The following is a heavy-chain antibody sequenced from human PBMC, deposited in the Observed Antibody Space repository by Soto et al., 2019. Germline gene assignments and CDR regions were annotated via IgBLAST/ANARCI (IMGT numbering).Heavy chain of an antibody. V-gene: IGHV3-30*18. CDR1: GFTFNTYG. J-gene: IGHJ4*02. Sequence: GGSLRLSCAASGFTFNTYGIHGVRQAPGKGLEWVAVISYDGSEKYYVDSVKGRSTISKDNSKNTLYLQMNSLRPEDTAVYYCAKSPNFYCSSPNCYKYYFDHWGQGTRVTVSS. CDR2: ISYDGSEK. D-gene: IGHD2-2*02. CDR3: AKSPNFYCSSPNCYKYYFDH.